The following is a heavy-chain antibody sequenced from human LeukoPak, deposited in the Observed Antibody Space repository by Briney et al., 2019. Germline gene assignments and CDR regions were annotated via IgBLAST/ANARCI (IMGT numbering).Heavy chain of an antibody. Sequence: GXSLRXSCAASGFTFSNYAMTWVRQAPGKGLEWVSYISSSGSTIYYADSVKGRFTISRDNSKNTLYLQMDSLRAEDTAVYYCARXLPLGFGELLFDWGQGTLVTVSS. CDR3: ARXLPLGFGELLFD. D-gene: IGHD3-10*01. CDR1: GFTFSNYA. CDR2: ISSSGSTI. J-gene: IGHJ4*02. V-gene: IGHV3-48*01.